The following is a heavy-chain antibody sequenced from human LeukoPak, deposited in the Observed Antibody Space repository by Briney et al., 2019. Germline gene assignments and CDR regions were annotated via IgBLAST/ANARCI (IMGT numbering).Heavy chain of an antibody. J-gene: IGHJ3*02. D-gene: IGHD7-27*01. CDR3: ARSLTGDLGTDAFDI. Sequence: SGGSLRLSCAASGFTFSSYSMNWVRQAPGKGLEWVSSIISSSSYIYYADSVKGRFTISRDNAKNSLYLQMNSLRAEDTAVYYCARSLTGDLGTDAFDIWGQGTMVAVSS. CDR2: IISSSSYI. V-gene: IGHV3-21*01. CDR1: GFTFSSYS.